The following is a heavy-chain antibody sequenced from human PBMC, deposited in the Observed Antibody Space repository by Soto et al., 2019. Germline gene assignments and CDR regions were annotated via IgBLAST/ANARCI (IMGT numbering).Heavy chain of an antibody. CDR1: GFTFSSYA. J-gene: IGHJ6*03. CDR3: AKREYGSRWPNVYMDV. V-gene: IGHV3-64*01. CDR2: ISNNGGPT. D-gene: IGHD6-13*01. Sequence: PGGSLRLSCAASGFTFSSYAMRWVRQAPGKGLEYVSGISNNGGPTDYAKSVKGRFTISRDNSENTLYLQMGSLRAEDMALYYSAKREYGSRWPNVYMDVWGKGTTVTVSS.